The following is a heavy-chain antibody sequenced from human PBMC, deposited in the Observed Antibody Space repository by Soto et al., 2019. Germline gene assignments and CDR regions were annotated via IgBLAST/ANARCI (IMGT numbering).Heavy chain of an antibody. CDR1: GFTFSSYA. Sequence: GGSLRLSCAASGFTFSSYAVSWVRQAPGKGLEWVSAISGSGGSTYYADSVKGRFTISRDNSKNTLYLQMHSLRAEDTAVYYCAGRSSWLSHVWFDPWGQGTLVTVSS. D-gene: IGHD6-13*01. J-gene: IGHJ5*02. V-gene: IGHV3-23*01. CDR3: AGRSSWLSHVWFDP. CDR2: ISGSGGST.